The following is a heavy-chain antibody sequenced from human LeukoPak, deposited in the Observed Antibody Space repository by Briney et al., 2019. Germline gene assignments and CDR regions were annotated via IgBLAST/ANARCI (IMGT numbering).Heavy chain of an antibody. CDR2: ISYDGSNK. Sequence: PGRSLRLSCAASGFTFSSYGMHWVRQAPGKGLEWVAVISYDGSNKYYADSVKGRFTISRDNSKNTLYLQMNSLRAEDTAVYYCAKDRTYYYDSSGYSQDYGMDVWGQGTTVTVSS. CDR1: GFTFSSYG. V-gene: IGHV3-30*18. J-gene: IGHJ6*02. CDR3: AKDRTYYYDSSGYSQDYGMDV. D-gene: IGHD3-22*01.